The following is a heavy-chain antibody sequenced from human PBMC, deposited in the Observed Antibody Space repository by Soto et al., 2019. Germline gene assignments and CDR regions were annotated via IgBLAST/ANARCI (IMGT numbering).Heavy chain of an antibody. CDR2: IYYSGST. V-gene: IGHV4-59*01. Sequence: PSDTLSLTCTVSGGSISRYYWSRVRQPPGKGLEWIGYIYYSGSTNYNPSLKSRVTISVDTSKNQFSLKLSSVTAADTAVYYCAREPPGIAAAGKRTIYYYYGMDVWGQGTTVTVSS. D-gene: IGHD6-13*01. CDR1: GGSISRYY. CDR3: AREPPGIAAAGKRTIYYYYGMDV. J-gene: IGHJ6*02.